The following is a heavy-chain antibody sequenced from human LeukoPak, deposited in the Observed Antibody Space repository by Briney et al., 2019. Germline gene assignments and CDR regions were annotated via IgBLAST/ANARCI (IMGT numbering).Heavy chain of an antibody. CDR2: IYYSGST. CDR1: GYSISSGYY. V-gene: IGHV4-61*01. J-gene: IGHJ6*03. D-gene: IGHD3-22*01. Sequence: SETLSLTRTVSGYSISSGYYWSWIRQPPGKGLEWIGYIYYSGSTNYNPSLKSRVTISVDTSKNQFSLKLSSVTAADTAVYYCARVSYYDGSGYYYYYMDVWGKGTTVTISS. CDR3: ARVSYYDGSGYYYYYMDV.